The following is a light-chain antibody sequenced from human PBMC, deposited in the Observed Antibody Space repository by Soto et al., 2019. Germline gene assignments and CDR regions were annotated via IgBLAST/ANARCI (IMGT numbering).Light chain of an antibody. CDR1: QSISSY. Sequence: DIQLTQSPSSLSASVGDRVTITCRASQSISSYLNWYQQKPGKAPKLLIYAASRLQSGVPSRFSGSGSGTEFILTISSLQPEDFATYYCQQSYRTVWTFGQGTKVDIK. V-gene: IGKV1-39*01. CDR2: AAS. J-gene: IGKJ1*01. CDR3: QQSYRTVWT.